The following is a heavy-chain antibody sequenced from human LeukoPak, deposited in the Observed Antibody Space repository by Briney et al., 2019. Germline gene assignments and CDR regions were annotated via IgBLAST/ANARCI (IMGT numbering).Heavy chain of an antibody. J-gene: IGHJ3*02. D-gene: IGHD1-26*01. Sequence: GGSLRLSCAASGFTFDDYGMSWVRQAPGKGLEWVSGINRNGGGTGYADSVKGRFTISRDNAKNSLYLQMNSLRAEDTALYYCASQYSGSYLRAFDIWGQGTMVTVSS. V-gene: IGHV3-20*04. CDR2: INRNGGGT. CDR3: ASQYSGSYLRAFDI. CDR1: GFTFDDYG.